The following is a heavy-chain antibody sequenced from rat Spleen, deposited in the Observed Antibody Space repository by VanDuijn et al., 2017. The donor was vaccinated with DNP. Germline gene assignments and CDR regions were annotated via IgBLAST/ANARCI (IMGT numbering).Heavy chain of an antibody. CDR3: TTAGNN. CDR1: GFTFSNYD. V-gene: IGHV5-7*01. D-gene: IGHD4-3*01. Sequence: EVQLVASGGGSVRPGRSLKLSCAASGFTFSNYDMAWVRQAPKKGLEWVATISYDGSSTYYRDSVKGRFTISRDNAKSTLYLQMDSLRSEDTATYYCTTAGNNWGQGVMVTVSS. J-gene: IGHJ2*01. CDR2: ISYDGSST.